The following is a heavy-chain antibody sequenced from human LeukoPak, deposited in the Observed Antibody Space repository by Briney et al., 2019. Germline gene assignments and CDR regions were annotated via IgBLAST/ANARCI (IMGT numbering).Heavy chain of an antibody. CDR3: ARDLGPGYRPGQKYYYDKGHDAFDI. V-gene: IGHV3-11*01. J-gene: IGHJ3*02. D-gene: IGHD3-22*01. CDR2: ISSSGSTI. Sequence: GGSLRLSCAASGFTFSDYYMSWIRQAPGKGLEWVSYISSSGSTIYYADSVKGRFTISRDNAKNSLYLQMNSLRAEDTAVYYCARDLGPGYRPGQKYYYDKGHDAFDIWDQGTMVTVSS. CDR1: GFTFSDYY.